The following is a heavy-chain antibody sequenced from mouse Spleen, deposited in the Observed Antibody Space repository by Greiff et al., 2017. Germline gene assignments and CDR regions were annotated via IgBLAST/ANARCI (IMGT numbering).Heavy chain of an antibody. Sequence: QVQLKESGAELARPGASVKMSCKASGYTFTSYTMHWVKQRPGQGLEWIGYINPSSGYTKYNQKFKDKATLTADKSSSTAYMQLSSLTSEDSAVYYCARDDYRYPLDYWGQGTTLTVSS. CDR3: ARDDYRYPLDY. D-gene: IGHD2-14*01. CDR2: INPSSGYT. CDR1: GYTFTSYT. J-gene: IGHJ2*01. V-gene: IGHV1-4*01.